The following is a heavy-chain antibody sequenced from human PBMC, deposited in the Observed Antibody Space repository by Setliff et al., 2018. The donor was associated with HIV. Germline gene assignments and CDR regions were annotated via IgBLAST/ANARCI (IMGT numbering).Heavy chain of an antibody. V-gene: IGHV4-39*01. CDR3: GRYGVTGWTTELDV. CDR1: GDSISARSSY. Sequence: PSETLSLTCTVSGDSISARSSYWGWNRQTPGKGLDLMGSVHRSGSYYYSPSFMRRIIVSIDTSKNQFCLQLKSVTAADTADYYCGRYGVTGWTTELDVWGQGIQVTVSS. CDR2: VHRSGSY. J-gene: IGHJ4*02. D-gene: IGHD2-8*01.